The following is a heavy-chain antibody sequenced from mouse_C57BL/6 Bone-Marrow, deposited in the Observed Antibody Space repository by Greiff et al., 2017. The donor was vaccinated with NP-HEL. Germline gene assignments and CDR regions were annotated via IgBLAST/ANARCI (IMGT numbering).Heavy chain of an antibody. CDR2: ISNLAYSI. CDR1: GFTFSDYG. D-gene: IGHD1-1*01. Sequence: EVQLVESGGGLVQPGGSLKLSCAASGFTFSDYGMAWVRQAPRKGPEWVAFISNLAYSIYYADTVTGRFTISRENAKNTLYPEMSSLRSEDTAMYYCARRGYGSSYDYYAMDYWGQGTSVTVSS. V-gene: IGHV5-15*01. CDR3: ARRGYGSSYDYYAMDY. J-gene: IGHJ4*01.